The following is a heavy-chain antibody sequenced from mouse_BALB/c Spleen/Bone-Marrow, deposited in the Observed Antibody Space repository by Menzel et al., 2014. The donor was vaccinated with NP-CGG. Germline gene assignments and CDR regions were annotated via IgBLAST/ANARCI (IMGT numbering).Heavy chain of an antibody. CDR1: GFNIXDSY. Sequence: VQLQQSGAELVKPGASVKLSCTASGFNIXDSYIHWVKRRPEQGLEWIGRIDPANGNTNYDPKFQGKATITADTSSNTAYLHLNSLTSEDTAVYYCARSPGKVNYWGQGTLVTVSA. V-gene: IGHV14-3*02. J-gene: IGHJ3*01. CDR2: IDPANGNT. CDR3: ARSPGKVNY. D-gene: IGHD1-3*01.